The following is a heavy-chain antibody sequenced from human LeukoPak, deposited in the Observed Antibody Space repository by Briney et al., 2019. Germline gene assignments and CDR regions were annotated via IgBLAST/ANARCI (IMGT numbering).Heavy chain of an antibody. D-gene: IGHD6-13*01. J-gene: IGHJ4*02. CDR1: GFTFSSYA. CDR3: AISSSWYHLDY. CDR2: ISGSGGST. Sequence: GGSLRLSCAASGFTFSSYAMSWVRQAPGKGLEWVSAISGSGGSTYYADSVKGRFTISRDNSKNTLYLQMNSLRAEDTAAYYCAISSSWYHLDYWGQGTLVTVSS. V-gene: IGHV3-23*01.